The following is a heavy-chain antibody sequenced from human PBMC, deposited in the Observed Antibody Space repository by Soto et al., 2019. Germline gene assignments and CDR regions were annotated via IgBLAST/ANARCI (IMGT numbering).Heavy chain of an antibody. Sequence: PGGSLRLSCAASGFTFSSYAMHWVRQAPGKGLEWVAAISAGGSSTYYEDSVRGRFTISRDNSRNTLHLHMDSLGAEDTAAYFCARVQLVEKVIDYWGQGTLVTVSS. J-gene: IGHJ4*02. D-gene: IGHD1-1*01. CDR2: ISAGGSST. CDR1: GFTFSSYA. V-gene: IGHV3-23*01. CDR3: ARVQLVEKVIDY.